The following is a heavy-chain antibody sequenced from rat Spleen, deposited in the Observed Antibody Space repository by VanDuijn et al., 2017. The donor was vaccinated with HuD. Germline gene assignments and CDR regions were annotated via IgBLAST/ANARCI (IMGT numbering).Heavy chain of an antibody. V-gene: IGHV2-1*01. CDR2: IWSNGGT. D-gene: IGHD1-5*01. CDR1: GFSLTSNS. J-gene: IGHJ4*01. Sequence: QVQLKESGPGLVQPSQTLSLTCTVSGFSLTSNSVIWVRQPPGKGLEWMGAIWSNGGTDYNSALKSRLSISRDTSKSQVFLKMNSLQTEDTAIYFCTRDIGTTRGDAWGQGASVTVSS. CDR3: TRDIGTTRGDA.